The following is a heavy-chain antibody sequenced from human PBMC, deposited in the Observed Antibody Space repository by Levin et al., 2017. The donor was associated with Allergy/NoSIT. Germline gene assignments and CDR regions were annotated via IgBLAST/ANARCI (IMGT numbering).Heavy chain of an antibody. V-gene: IGHV4-31*03. J-gene: IGHJ5*01. CDR2: IYYSGTA. Sequence: SETLSLTCTVSGGSISSGNYYWSWIRQHPGKGLEWIGHIYYSGTAYHNPSLESRVSISVDTSKNQFSLNLSSVSAADTAGYYCARVINSGGKGWFDSWGQGTLVSVSS. D-gene: IGHD4-23*01. CDR3: ARVINSGGKGWFDS. CDR1: GGSISSGNYY.